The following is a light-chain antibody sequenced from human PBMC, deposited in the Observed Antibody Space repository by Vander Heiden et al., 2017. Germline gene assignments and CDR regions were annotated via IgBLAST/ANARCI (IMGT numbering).Light chain of an antibody. CDR3: QLYGSSPLLT. J-gene: IGKJ4*01. Sequence: EIVLTQSPGTLSLSPGERATLSCRASQSVSSSYLAWYQQKPGQAPRLLIYGASSRATGIPDRFSGSGYGTDFTLTISRLEPEDFAVYYCQLYGSSPLLTFGGGTKVEIK. CDR1: QSVSSSY. CDR2: GAS. V-gene: IGKV3-20*01.